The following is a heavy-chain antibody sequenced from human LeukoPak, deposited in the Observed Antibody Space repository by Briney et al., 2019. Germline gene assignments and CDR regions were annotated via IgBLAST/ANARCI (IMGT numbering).Heavy chain of an antibody. D-gene: IGHD1/OR15-1a*01. CDR3: ARENNPGNWFDP. CDR2: ISSSGSTI. Sequence: PGGSLRLSCAASGFTFNSNAMSWIRQAPGKGLEWVSYISSSGSTIYYADSVKGRFTISRDNAKNSLYLQMNSLRAEDTAVYYCARENNPGNWFDPWGQGTLVTVSS. V-gene: IGHV3-11*04. CDR1: GFTFNSNA. J-gene: IGHJ5*02.